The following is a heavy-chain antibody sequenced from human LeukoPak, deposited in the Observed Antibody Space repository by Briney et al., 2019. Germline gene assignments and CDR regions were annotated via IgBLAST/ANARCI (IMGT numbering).Heavy chain of an antibody. V-gene: IGHV3-23*01. Sequence: GGSLRLSCAASGFTFNKYAMSWVRQAPGKGLEWVSSISASGGSIYYADSVKGRFTISRDNSKNTVYLQMHSLRVEDTAIYYCAKDLFDYGNYDYFDSWGQGTLVTVSS. J-gene: IGHJ4*02. CDR1: GFTFNKYA. CDR2: ISASGGSI. CDR3: AKDLFDYGNYDYFDS. D-gene: IGHD4-11*01.